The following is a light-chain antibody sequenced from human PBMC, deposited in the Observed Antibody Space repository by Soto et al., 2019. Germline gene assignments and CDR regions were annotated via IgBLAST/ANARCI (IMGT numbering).Light chain of an antibody. CDR3: CSYAGTTHV. CDR2: DVS. V-gene: IGLV2-11*01. Sequence: QSALTQPPSVSGSPGQSVTISCTGTSSDVGGYNYVSWYHQLPGKAPKLMIYDVSKRPSGVPDRFSGSNSGNTASLTISGLQAEYEADYYCCSYAGTTHVFGTGTKVTVL. J-gene: IGLJ1*01. CDR1: SSDVGGYNY.